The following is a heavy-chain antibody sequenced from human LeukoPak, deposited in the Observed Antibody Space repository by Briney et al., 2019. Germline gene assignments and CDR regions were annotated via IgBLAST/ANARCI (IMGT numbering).Heavy chain of an antibody. CDR3: ARETRGHYYDSSGPDH. D-gene: IGHD3-22*01. Sequence: GGSLRRSCAASGFTFRSYEMNWVRQAPGKGLEWVSYISSSDSTSHYADSVKGRFTISRDNAKNSLYLQMNSLRVEDMGVYYCARETRGHYYDSSGPDHWGQGTLVTVSS. CDR1: GFTFRSYE. V-gene: IGHV3-48*03. J-gene: IGHJ5*02. CDR2: ISSSDSTS.